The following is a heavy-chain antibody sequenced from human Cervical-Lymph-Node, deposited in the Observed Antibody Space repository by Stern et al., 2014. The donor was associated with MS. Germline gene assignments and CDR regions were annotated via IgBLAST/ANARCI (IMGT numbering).Heavy chain of an antibody. CDR1: GGSISSGGHY. V-gene: IGHV4-31*03. J-gene: IGHJ3*02. CDR2: IHYNGDS. D-gene: IGHD1-26*01. CDR3: ARDATRLLDDPSDI. Sequence: QVQLQESGPGLVKASQTLSLTCTVSGGSISSGGHYWNWIRQHPRKGLEWIGYIHYNGDSYYNPSLESRVPMSMDRSKNQFSLRLSSLTAADTAVYYCARDATRLLDDPSDIWGQGTMVTVSS.